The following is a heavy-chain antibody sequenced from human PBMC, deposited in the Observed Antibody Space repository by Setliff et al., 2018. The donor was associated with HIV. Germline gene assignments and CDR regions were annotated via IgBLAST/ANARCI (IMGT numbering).Heavy chain of an antibody. CDR3: ARVPSGAAGLVRAGFYF. D-gene: IGHD6-25*01. Sequence: ASVKVSCKASGYSFTAYGISWVRLAPGQGFEWMGWINIGSGHTNFAQKFQDRVTVTTDTSTNTTYMELRGLRSDDTATYYCARVPSGAAGLVRAGFYFWGQGTLVTVSS. J-gene: IGHJ4*01. CDR1: GYSFTAYG. CDR2: INIGSGHT. V-gene: IGHV1-18*01.